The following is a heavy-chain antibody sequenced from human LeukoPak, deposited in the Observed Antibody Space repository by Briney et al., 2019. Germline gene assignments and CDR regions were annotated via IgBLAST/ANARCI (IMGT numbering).Heavy chain of an antibody. CDR2: ISYDGSNK. V-gene: IGHV3-30*18. CDR1: GFTFSSYG. Sequence: GGSLRLSCAASGFTFSSYGMHWVRQAPGKGLEWVAVISYDGSNKYYADSVKGRFTISRDNSKNTLYLQMNSLRAEDTAVYYCAKDRFSSTSDNWFDPWGQGTLVTVSS. CDR3: AKDRFSSTSDNWFDP. D-gene: IGHD2-2*01. J-gene: IGHJ5*02.